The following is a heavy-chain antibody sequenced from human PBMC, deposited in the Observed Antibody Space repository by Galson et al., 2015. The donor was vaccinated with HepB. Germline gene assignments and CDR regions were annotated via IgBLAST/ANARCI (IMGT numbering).Heavy chain of an antibody. D-gene: IGHD3-22*01. J-gene: IGHJ4*02. CDR1: GFTFNYHA. V-gene: IGHV3-23*01. CDR3: AKDYLPYYDRWGSYSDLYYFDY. Sequence: SLRLSCAASGFTFNYHAMNWVRQAPGKGLEWVASISGSGSSTYYAEFVKGRFTISRDNSLDTVDLQMDSLRVDDTAVYYCAKDYLPYYDRWGSYSDLYYFDYWGQGTLVTVSS. CDR2: ISGSGSST.